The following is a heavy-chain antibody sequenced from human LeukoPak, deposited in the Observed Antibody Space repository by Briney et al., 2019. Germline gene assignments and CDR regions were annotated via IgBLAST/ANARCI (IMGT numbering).Heavy chain of an antibody. V-gene: IGHV1-18*01. CDR1: GYTFTSYG. Sequence: ASVKVSCKASGYTFTSYGISWVRQAPGQGLEWMGWISVYNGNTNYVQKLQGRVTMTTDTSTSTAYMELRSLRSDDTAVYYCARGRPTTSIAAAGVNWFDPWGQGTLVTVSS. D-gene: IGHD6-13*01. J-gene: IGHJ5*02. CDR2: ISVYNGNT. CDR3: ARGRPTTSIAAAGVNWFDP.